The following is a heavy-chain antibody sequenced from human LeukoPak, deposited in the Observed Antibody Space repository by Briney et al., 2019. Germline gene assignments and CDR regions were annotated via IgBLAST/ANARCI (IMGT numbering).Heavy chain of an antibody. CDR3: AKDLGYCSGGSCYHFDY. V-gene: IGHV3-30*18. CDR2: ISYDGSNK. D-gene: IGHD2-15*01. Sequence: PGGSLRLSCAASGFTFSSHGMHWVRQAPGKGLEWVAVISYDGSNKYYADSVKGRFTISRDNSKNTLYLQMNSLRAEDTAVYYCAKDLGYCSGGSCYHFDYWGQGTLVTVSS. CDR1: GFTFSSHG. J-gene: IGHJ4*02.